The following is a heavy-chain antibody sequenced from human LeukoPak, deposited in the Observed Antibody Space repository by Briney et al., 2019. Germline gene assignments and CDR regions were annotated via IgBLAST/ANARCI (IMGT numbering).Heavy chain of an antibody. D-gene: IGHD6-19*01. V-gene: IGHV3-53*01. Sequence: GGSLRLSCAASGFTVSGNCMSWVRQAPGKGLQWISLIYSDGTTNYADSVKGRFTISRDNSKNMVYLQLNSLRAEDTAVYYCARGGSAGPPLIYWGQGTLVTVSS. CDR2: IYSDGTT. CDR1: GFTVSGNC. J-gene: IGHJ4*02. CDR3: ARGGSAGPPLIY.